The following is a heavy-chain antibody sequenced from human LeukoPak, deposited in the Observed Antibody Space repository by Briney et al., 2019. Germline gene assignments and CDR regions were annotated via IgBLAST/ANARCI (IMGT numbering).Heavy chain of an antibody. CDR1: GFTAITND. CDR3: ARGVEPLAANTLAY. J-gene: IGHJ4*02. CDR2: LYSDGNT. V-gene: IGHV3-53*01. D-gene: IGHD1-14*01. Sequence: PGGSLRLSCAASGFTAITNDMTWVRQAPGKGLEWVSVLYSDGNTKYADSVQGRFTISRDNSKNTLYLEMNSLSPYDTAVYYCARGVEPLAANTLAYWGQGTLVTVSS.